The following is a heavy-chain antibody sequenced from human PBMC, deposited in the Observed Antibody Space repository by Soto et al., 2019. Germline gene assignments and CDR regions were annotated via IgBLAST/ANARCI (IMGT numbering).Heavy chain of an antibody. CDR1: GFTFSSYW. CDR2: INSDGSST. J-gene: IGHJ6*02. CDR3: ASLDYDILTGPSVPYYYGMDV. V-gene: IGHV3-74*01. Sequence: PGGSLRLSCAASGFTFSSYWMHWVRQAPGKGLVWVSRINSDGSSTSYADSVKGRFTISRDNAKNTLYLQMNSLRAEDTAVYYCASLDYDILTGPSVPYYYGMDVWGQGTTVTVSS. D-gene: IGHD3-9*01.